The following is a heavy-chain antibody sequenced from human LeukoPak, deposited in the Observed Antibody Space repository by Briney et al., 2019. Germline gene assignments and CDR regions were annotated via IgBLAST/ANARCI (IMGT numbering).Heavy chain of an antibody. CDR3: ARFPLEAAEGSFFDY. J-gene: IGHJ4*02. D-gene: IGHD6-13*01. V-gene: IGHV1-18*01. CDR1: GYTFTSYG. Sequence: GSVKVSCKASGYTFTSYGISWVRQAPGQGLEWMGWISAYNGNTNYAQKLQGRVTMTTDTSTSTAYMELRSLRSDDTAVYHCARFPLEAAEGSFFDYWGQGTLVTVSS. CDR2: ISAYNGNT.